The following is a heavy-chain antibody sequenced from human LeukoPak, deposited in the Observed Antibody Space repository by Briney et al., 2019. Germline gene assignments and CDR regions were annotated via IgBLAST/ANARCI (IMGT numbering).Heavy chain of an antibody. CDR2: IYSGGST. J-gene: IGHJ3*02. Sequence: PGGSLRLSCAASGFTVSSNYMGWVRQAPGKGLEWVSVIYSGGSTYYADSVKGRFTISRDNSKNTLYLQMNSLRAEDTAVYYCARVDSATKLAFDIWGQGTMVTVSS. D-gene: IGHD3-10*01. CDR3: ARVDSATKLAFDI. CDR1: GFTVSSNY. V-gene: IGHV3-53*01.